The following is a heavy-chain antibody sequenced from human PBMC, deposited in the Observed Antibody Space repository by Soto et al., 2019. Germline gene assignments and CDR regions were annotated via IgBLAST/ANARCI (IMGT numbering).Heavy chain of an antibody. CDR1: GYTFTSYG. CDR2: ISAYNGNT. CDR3: ARGIGAAGYYYYYIDV. V-gene: IGHV1-18*01. D-gene: IGHD6-13*01. J-gene: IGHJ6*03. Sequence: QVQLVQSGAEVKKPGASVKVSCKASGYTFTSYGISWVRQAPGQGLEWMGWISAYNGNTNYAQKLQGRVTMTTDTSRSTAYMELRRLRSDDTGVSYWARGIGAAGYYYYYIDVWGKGTTVTVSS.